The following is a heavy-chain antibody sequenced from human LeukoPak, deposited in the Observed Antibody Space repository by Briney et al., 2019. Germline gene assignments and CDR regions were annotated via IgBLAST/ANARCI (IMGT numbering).Heavy chain of an antibody. CDR3: ARRRGNTAMVKGAFDI. D-gene: IGHD5-18*01. J-gene: IGHJ3*02. CDR2: IYPGESDT. CDR1: GYSFTSYW. V-gene: IGHV5-51*01. Sequence: GESQKISCKGSGYSFTSYWIDWVRQMPGKGLEWMGIIYPGESDTRYSPSFQGQVTISADKSISTAYLQWSSLKASDTAMYYCARRRGNTAMVKGAFDIWGQGTMVTVSS.